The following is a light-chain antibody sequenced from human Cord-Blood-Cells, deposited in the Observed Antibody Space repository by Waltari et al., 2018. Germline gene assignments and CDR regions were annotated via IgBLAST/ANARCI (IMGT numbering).Light chain of an antibody. V-gene: IGKV3-11*01. J-gene: IGKJ4*01. CDR2: DAS. CDR1: QSVSSY. CDR3: QQRSNWPPLT. Sequence: EIVLTQSPATLSLSPGERATLSCRASQSVSSYLAWYQQKPGQAPRFLIYDASNRATGIPARFSGSVSGTDFTLTISSLEPEDFAVYYCQQRSNWPPLTFGGGTKVEIK.